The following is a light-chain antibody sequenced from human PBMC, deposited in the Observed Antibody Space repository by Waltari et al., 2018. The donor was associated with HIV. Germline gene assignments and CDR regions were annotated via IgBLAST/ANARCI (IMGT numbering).Light chain of an antibody. J-gene: IGLJ1*01. V-gene: IGLV1-44*01. CDR1: SSNIGINA. CDR3: AAWDDSLNGLV. CDR2: SNN. Sequence: QSVLTQPPSASGTPGPRVTISCSGSSSNIGINAVNWYQQFPGTAPNPRIYSNNQRPSGVPDRFSGSKSGTSASLAISGLQSEDEADYYCAAWDDSLNGLVFGTGTKVTVL.